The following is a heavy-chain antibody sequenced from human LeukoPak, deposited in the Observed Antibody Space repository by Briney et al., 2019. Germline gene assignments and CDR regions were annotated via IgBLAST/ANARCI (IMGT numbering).Heavy chain of an antibody. CDR1: GFTFSSYA. Sequence: GRSLRLSCAASGFTFSSYAMHWVRQAPGKGLEWVAVISYDGSNKYYADSVKGRFTISRDNSKNTLYLQMNSLRAEDTAVYYCARDRVTGTTGHAFDIWGQGTMVTVSS. CDR3: ARDRVTGTTGHAFDI. CDR2: ISYDGSNK. V-gene: IGHV3-30-3*01. J-gene: IGHJ3*02. D-gene: IGHD1-20*01.